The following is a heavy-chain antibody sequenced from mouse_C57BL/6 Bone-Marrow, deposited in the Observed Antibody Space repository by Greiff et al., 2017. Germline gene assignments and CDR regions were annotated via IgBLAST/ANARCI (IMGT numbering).Heavy chain of an antibody. CDR3: SRSTAGGRYFDV. V-gene: IGHV1-50*01. J-gene: IGHJ1*03. Sequence: VQLQQSGAELVKPGASVKLSCKASGYTFTSYWMQWVKQRPGQGLEWIGEIDPSDSYTNYNQKFKGKATLTVDTSSSTAYMQLSSLTSEDSAVYYCSRSTAGGRYFDVWGTGTTITVSS. D-gene: IGHD1-1*01. CDR2: IDPSDSYT. CDR1: GYTFTSYW.